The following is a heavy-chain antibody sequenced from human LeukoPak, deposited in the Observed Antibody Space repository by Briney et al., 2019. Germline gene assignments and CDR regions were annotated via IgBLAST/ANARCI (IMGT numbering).Heavy chain of an antibody. CDR1: GFSFSDYD. J-gene: IGHJ4*02. CDR3: AREVRRGSDYFDY. Sequence: GGSLRLSCAASGFSFSDYDMNWVRQAPGKGLEWVAWISTSSTTIYYADSVKGRFTISRDNAKNSLYLQMNNLRAEDTAFYYCAREVRRGSDYFDYWGQGTLVTVSS. D-gene: IGHD1-26*01. CDR2: ISTSSTTI. V-gene: IGHV3-48*01.